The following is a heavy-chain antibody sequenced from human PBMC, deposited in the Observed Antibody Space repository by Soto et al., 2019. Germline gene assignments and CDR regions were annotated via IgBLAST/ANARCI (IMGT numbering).Heavy chain of an antibody. V-gene: IGHV3-33*01. CDR2: IWYDGSNK. Sequence: QVQLVESGGGVVQPGRSLRLSCAASGFTFSSYGMHWVRQAPGKGLEWVAVIWYDGSNKYYADSVKGRFTISRDNSKNTLYLQMNSLRAEDTAVYYCARGTTVSTFSRRGMDVWGQGTTVTVSS. D-gene: IGHD4-17*01. CDR1: GFTFSSYG. CDR3: ARGTTVSTFSRRGMDV. J-gene: IGHJ6*02.